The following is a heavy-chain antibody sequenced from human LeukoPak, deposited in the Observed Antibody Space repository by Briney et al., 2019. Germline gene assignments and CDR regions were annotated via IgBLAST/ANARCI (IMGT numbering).Heavy chain of an antibody. CDR3: ARDREVVAATFDY. Sequence: GGSLRLSCAASGFTFSSYSMNWVRQAPGKGLEWVSSISSSSSYIYYADSVKGRSTISRDNAKNSLYLQMNSLRAEDTAVYYCARDREVVAATFDYWGQRTLVTVSS. V-gene: IGHV3-21*01. D-gene: IGHD2-15*01. J-gene: IGHJ4*02. CDR2: ISSSSSYI. CDR1: GFTFSSYS.